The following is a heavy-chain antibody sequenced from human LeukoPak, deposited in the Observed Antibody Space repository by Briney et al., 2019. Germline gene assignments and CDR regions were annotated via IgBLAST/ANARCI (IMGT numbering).Heavy chain of an antibody. D-gene: IGHD4-17*01. V-gene: IGHV3-30*04. Sequence: PGGSLRLSCAASGFTFSSYAMHWVRQAPGKGLEWVAVISYDGSNKYYADSVKGRFTISRDNSKNTLYLQMNSLRAEDTAVYYCARETVTTSVGYYYYYMDVWGKGTTVTVSS. CDR1: GFTFSSYA. J-gene: IGHJ6*03. CDR3: ARETVTTSVGYYYYYMDV. CDR2: ISYDGSNK.